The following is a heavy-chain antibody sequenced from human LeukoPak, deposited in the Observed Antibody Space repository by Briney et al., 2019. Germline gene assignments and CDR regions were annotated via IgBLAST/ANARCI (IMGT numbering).Heavy chain of an antibody. Sequence: SETLSLTGTVTGGSISGFYWSWIRRPPGKGLEWIGYIYYSGSTNYNPSLKSRVTISVDTSKNQFSLKLSSVTAADTAVYYCASHSGYDFSYFDYWGQGTLVTVSS. V-gene: IGHV4-59*01. CDR1: GGSISGFY. CDR2: IYYSGST. D-gene: IGHD5-12*01. J-gene: IGHJ4*02. CDR3: ASHSGYDFSYFDY.